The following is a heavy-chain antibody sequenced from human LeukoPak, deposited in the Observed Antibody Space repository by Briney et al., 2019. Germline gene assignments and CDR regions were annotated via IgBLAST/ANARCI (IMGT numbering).Heavy chain of an antibody. CDR3: ARDSSGWPDYYFDY. Sequence: ASEKVSCKASGYTFTGYYMHWVRQAPGQGLEWMGWINPNSGGTNYAQKFQGRVTMTRDTSINTAYMELSRLRSDDTAVYYCARDSSGWPDYYFDYWGQGTLVTVSS. CDR2: INPNSGGT. V-gene: IGHV1-2*02. J-gene: IGHJ4*02. CDR1: GYTFTGYY. D-gene: IGHD6-19*01.